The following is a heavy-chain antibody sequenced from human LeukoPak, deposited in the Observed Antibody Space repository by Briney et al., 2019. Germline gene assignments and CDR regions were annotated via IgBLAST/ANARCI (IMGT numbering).Heavy chain of an antibody. CDR2: ISGSGGST. D-gene: IGHD6-19*01. Sequence: GGSLRLSCAASGFTFSSYAMSWVRQAPGKGLEWVSAISGSGGSTYYADSVKGRFTISRDNSKNTLYLQMNSLRAEDTAVYYCAKENGYSSGWYGPHDAFDIWGQGTMVTVSS. CDR1: GFTFSSYA. J-gene: IGHJ3*02. V-gene: IGHV3-23*01. CDR3: AKENGYSSGWYGPHDAFDI.